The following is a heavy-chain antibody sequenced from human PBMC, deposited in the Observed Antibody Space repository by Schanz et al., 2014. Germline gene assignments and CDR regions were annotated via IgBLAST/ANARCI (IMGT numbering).Heavy chain of an antibody. CDR1: GYTFTDYG. Sequence: QVQLVQSGAEVKKPGASVKVSCKASGYTFTDYGLSWVRQAPGQGLEWMGWISPYNGNTNYAQKLQGRVTMTADTSTSTAYMDVSSLRSEDTAVYYCASSGAGYSSSWDFDYWGQGTLVTVSS. J-gene: IGHJ4*02. CDR3: ASSGAGYSSSWDFDY. CDR2: ISPYNGNT. D-gene: IGHD6-13*01. V-gene: IGHV1-18*01.